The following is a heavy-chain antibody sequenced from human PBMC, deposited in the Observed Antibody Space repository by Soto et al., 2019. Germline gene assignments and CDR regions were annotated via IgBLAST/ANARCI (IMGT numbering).Heavy chain of an antibody. CDR1: GFTFSTYA. J-gene: IGHJ4*02. CDR3: ANLGLDYWSSY. D-gene: IGHD2-2*01. V-gene: IGHV3-23*01. Sequence: GGSLRLSCAASGFTFSTYAMTWVCQGPGKGLEWVAAITDTGNSTFYAGSVKGRLTISRDNSKNTLHLHLNSLKAEDTAVYFCANLGLDYWSSYWGQGTPVTVSS. CDR2: ITDTGNST.